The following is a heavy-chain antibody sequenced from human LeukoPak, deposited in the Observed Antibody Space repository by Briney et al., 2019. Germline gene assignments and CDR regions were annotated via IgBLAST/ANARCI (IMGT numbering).Heavy chain of an antibody. CDR3: ARHMSVSYDAFDL. CDR2: ISYSGSP. V-gene: IGHV4-39*01. J-gene: IGHJ3*01. CDR1: GGSIRSSSYY. Sequence: SETLSLTCTVSGGSIRSSSYYWGWIRQPPGKGREWIGSISYSGSPYYNLSLKSRVTISVDTSKSLFSLKLSSVTAADTAVYYCARHMSVSYDAFDLWGRGTTVTVSS. D-gene: IGHD3-10*01.